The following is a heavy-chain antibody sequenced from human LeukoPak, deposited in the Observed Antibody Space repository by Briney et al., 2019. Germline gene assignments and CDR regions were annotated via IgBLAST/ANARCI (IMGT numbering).Heavy chain of an antibody. J-gene: IGHJ3*02. CDR2: IYYSGST. CDR1: GGSISSYY. D-gene: IGHD1-20*01. CDR3: ARNLIGITGTDHAFDI. V-gene: IGHV4-59*01. Sequence: KPSETLSLTCTVSGGSISSYYWSWIRQPPRKGLEWIGYIYYSGSTNYNPSLKSRVTISVDTSKNQFSLKLSSVTAADTAVYYFARNLIGITGTDHAFDIWGQGTMVTVSS.